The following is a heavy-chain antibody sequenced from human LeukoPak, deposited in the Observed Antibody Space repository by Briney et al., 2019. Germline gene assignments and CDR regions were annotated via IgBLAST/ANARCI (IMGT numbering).Heavy chain of an antibody. CDR3: ARGPNYSNSYDY. CDR1: GDSISSGGYY. CDR2: IYYSGSA. D-gene: IGHD4-11*01. Sequence: SQTLSLTCTVSGDSISSGGYYWSWIRQPPGKGLEWIGYIYYSGSAYYNPSLKSRVTISVDTSKNQFSLKLRSVTAADTAVYYCARGPNYSNSYDYWGQGTLVTVSS. V-gene: IGHV4-61*08. J-gene: IGHJ4*02.